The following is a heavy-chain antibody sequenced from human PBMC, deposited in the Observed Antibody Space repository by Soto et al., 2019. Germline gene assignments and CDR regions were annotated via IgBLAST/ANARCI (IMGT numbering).Heavy chain of an antibody. V-gene: IGHV1-69*13. CDR2: IIPIFGTA. J-gene: IGHJ5*02. CDR3: ARECPIAVAGSPPPPWFDP. CDR1: GVTFSSYA. Sequence: SVMVSCKASGVTFSSYAISWVRQAPGQGLEWMGGIIPIFGTANYAQKFQGRVTITADESTSTAYMELSSLRSEDTAVYYCARECPIAVAGSPPPPWFDPWGQGTLVTVSS. D-gene: IGHD6-19*01.